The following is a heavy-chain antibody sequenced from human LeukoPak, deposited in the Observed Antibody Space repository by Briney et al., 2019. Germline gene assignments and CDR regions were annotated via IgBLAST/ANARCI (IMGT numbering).Heavy chain of an antibody. CDR1: DHSISSDYY. Sequence: SETLSLTCGVSDHSISSDYYGGWIRQPPGKGLEWIGSIYHSGTAYYNPSLNSRVTISVDTSKNQFSLKLNSVTAADTAVYYSARVCGYTYGYYDYWGQGTLVTVSS. J-gene: IGHJ4*02. CDR2: IYHSGTA. CDR3: ARVCGYTYGYYDY. V-gene: IGHV4-38-2*01. D-gene: IGHD5-18*01.